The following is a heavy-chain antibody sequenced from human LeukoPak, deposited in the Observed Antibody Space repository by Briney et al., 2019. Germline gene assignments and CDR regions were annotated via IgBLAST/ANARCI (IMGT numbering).Heavy chain of an antibody. J-gene: IGHJ4*02. CDR2: IWYDGSSK. Sequence: GRSLRLSCAASGFTFSSYGMHWVRQAPGKGLEWVAVIWYDGSSKYYADSVKGRFTISRDNSKNTLYLQMNSLRAEDTAVYYCARDSPFDYWGQGTLVTVSS. V-gene: IGHV3-33*01. CDR3: ARDSPFDY. CDR1: GFTFSSYG.